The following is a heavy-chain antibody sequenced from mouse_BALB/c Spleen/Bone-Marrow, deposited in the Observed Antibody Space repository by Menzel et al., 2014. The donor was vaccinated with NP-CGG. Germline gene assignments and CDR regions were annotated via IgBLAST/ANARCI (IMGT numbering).Heavy chain of an antibody. D-gene: IGHD1-1*01. CDR3: ARERDYGDYFVY. CDR2: INPYNEGS. V-gene: IGHV1-14*01. J-gene: IGHJ2*01. CDR1: GYTFTRYV. Sequence: EVQGVESGPELVKPGASVKMSCKASGYTFTRYVIHWVRQKPGQGLDWIGYINPYNEGSKYNEKFKGEATLTSDKSSHTAYMELSSLTSDDSAVCYCARERDYGDYFVYWGQGTTLTASS.